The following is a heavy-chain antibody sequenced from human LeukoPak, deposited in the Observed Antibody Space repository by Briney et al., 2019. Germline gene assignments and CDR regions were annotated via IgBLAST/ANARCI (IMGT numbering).Heavy chain of an antibody. V-gene: IGHV3-23*01. CDR1: GFTFRNYA. Sequence: GGSLRLSCAASGFTFRNYAMNWVRQAPGEGLEWVSAISGSDGNTYYADSVKGRFTISRDDSKNTLYLQMNRLRAEDTALYYCAKAATFYYGSDLWGRGILVAVSS. CDR3: AKAATFYYGSDL. J-gene: IGHJ4*02. D-gene: IGHD3-10*01. CDR2: ISGSDGNT.